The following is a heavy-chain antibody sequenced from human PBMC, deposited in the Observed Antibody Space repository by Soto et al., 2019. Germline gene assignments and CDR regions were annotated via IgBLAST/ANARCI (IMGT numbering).Heavy chain of an antibody. D-gene: IGHD4-17*01. CDR3: ARGGVGDLIVY. Sequence: QVQLQESGPGLVKPSETLSLTCSVSGGSISSYSWSWIRQPPGKGLEWIGYMYDSGRTNYNPSLKSRVTISVDTSKNQFSLRLSSVTAADTAVYYCARGGVGDLIVYWGQGTLVTVSS. CDR2: MYDSGRT. J-gene: IGHJ4*02. V-gene: IGHV4-59*01. CDR1: GGSISSYS.